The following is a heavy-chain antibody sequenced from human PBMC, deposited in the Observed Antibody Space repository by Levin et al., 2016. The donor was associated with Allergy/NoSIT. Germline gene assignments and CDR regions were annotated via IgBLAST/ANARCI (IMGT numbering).Heavy chain of an antibody. Sequence: WVRQAPGQGLEWMGWINPNSGGTNYAQKFQGWVTMTRDTSISTAYMELSRLRSDDTAVYYCARGIASGSYWLYYFDYWGQGTLVTVSS. CDR3: ARGIASGSYWLYYFDY. CDR2: INPNSGGT. V-gene: IGHV1-2*04. D-gene: IGHD1-26*01. J-gene: IGHJ4*02.